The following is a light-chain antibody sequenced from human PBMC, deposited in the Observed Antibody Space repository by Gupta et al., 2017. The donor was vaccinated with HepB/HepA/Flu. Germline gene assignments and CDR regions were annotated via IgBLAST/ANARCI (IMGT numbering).Light chain of an antibody. CDR3: GSYTSSSTWV. CDR2: EVT. J-gene: IGLJ3*02. V-gene: IGLV2-14*01. Sequence: QSALTQPASVSGSPGQSITISCTGTSSDIGGYNYASWYQQHPGKAPKLMIYEVTNRPSGVSNRFSGSKSGNTASLTISGLQAEDEADYFCGSYTSSSTWVFGGGTKLTVL. CDR1: SSDIGGYNY.